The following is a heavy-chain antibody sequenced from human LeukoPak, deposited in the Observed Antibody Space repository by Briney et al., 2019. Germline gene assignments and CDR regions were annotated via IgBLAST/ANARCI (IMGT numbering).Heavy chain of an antibody. Sequence: SGGSLRLSCAASGFTFSDYYMSWIRQAPGKGLEWVSYISTSDSTIYYADSVKGRFTISRDNSKNTLYLQMNSLRAEDTAVYYCAREGSYGDYLSYWGQGTLVTVSS. J-gene: IGHJ4*02. D-gene: IGHD4-17*01. V-gene: IGHV3-11*04. CDR3: AREGSYGDYLSY. CDR1: GFTFSDYY. CDR2: ISTSDSTI.